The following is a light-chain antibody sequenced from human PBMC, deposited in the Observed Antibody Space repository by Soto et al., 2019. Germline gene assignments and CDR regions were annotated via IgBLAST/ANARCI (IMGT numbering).Light chain of an antibody. CDR2: SAS. J-gene: IGKJ2*01. CDR3: QQCGDSPT. Sequence: EIVLTQSRGTLSLSPGERATLTCRASQSVSTWYLAWYQQKPGQAPRLLISSASNRATGIPDRFSGSGSGTDFTLTISRLEPEDFAVYFCQQCGDSPTFGQGTKLEIK. CDR1: QSVSTWY. V-gene: IGKV3-20*01.